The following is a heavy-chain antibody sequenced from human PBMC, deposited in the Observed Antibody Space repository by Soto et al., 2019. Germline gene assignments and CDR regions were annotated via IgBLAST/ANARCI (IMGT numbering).Heavy chain of an antibody. Sequence: SETRSLTCTVSGGSISSSSYYWGWIRQPPGKGLEWIGSIYYSGSTYYNPSLKSRVTISVDTSKNQFSLNLRSVTAADTPAYDCARRGGENWNYFHSYYSMDVWGQGPRVAVSS. CDR2: IYYSGST. D-gene: IGHD1-7*01. J-gene: IGHJ6*02. CDR1: GGSISSSSYY. CDR3: ARRGGENWNYFHSYYSMDV. V-gene: IGHV4-39*01.